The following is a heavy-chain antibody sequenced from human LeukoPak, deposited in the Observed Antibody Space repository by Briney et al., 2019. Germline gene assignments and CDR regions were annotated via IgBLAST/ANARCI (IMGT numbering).Heavy chain of an antibody. V-gene: IGHV1-46*01. Sequence: GASVKVSCKASGYTFTSYYMHWVRQAPGQGLEWVGIINPSGGSTSYAQKFQGRVTMTRDMSTSTVYMELSSLRSEDTAVYYCARDRRYSSALGYYYYYMDVWGKGTTVTVSS. CDR2: INPSGGST. J-gene: IGHJ6*03. CDR1: GYTFTSYY. D-gene: IGHD6-19*01. CDR3: ARDRRYSSALGYYYYYMDV.